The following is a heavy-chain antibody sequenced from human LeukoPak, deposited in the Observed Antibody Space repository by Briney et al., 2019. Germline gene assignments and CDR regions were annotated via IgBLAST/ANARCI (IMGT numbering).Heavy chain of an antibody. CDR3: ARVIASYGDSAY. CDR2: ISSTSSAI. D-gene: IGHD5-18*01. V-gene: IGHV3-48*01. J-gene: IGHJ4*02. Sequence: GGPLRLSCAASGFTFSSFSMNWVRQAPGKGLEWLSYISSTSSAIYYADALKGRFTISRDKAKNSLYLQMNSLRAEDTAVYYCARVIASYGDSAYWGQGTLVTVSS. CDR1: GFTFSSFS.